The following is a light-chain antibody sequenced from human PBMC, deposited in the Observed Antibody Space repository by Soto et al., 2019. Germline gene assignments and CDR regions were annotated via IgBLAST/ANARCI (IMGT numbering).Light chain of an antibody. CDR2: EVT. J-gene: IGLJ3*02. CDR3: TSYTTTTTWV. Sequence: QSVLTQPASVSGSPGQSITISCSGTSGDIGASNYVSWYQQFPGKAPELMISEVTNRPSGVSSRFSGSKSGNTASLTISGLQAEDEADYYCTSYTTTTTWVFGGGTKLTVL. V-gene: IGLV2-14*01. CDR1: SGDIGASNY.